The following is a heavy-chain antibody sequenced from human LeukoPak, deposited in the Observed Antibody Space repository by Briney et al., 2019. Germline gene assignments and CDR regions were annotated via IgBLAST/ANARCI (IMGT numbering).Heavy chain of an antibody. J-gene: IGHJ1*01. D-gene: IGHD3-22*01. Sequence: GASVKVSCKASGYTFTGYYMHWVRQAPGQGLEWMGVINPNSGGTNYAQKFQGRVTMTRDTSISTAYMELSRLRSDDTAVYYCAREHDSSGYYDRFQHWGQGTLVTVSS. CDR2: INPNSGGT. CDR1: GYTFTGYY. CDR3: AREHDSSGYYDRFQH. V-gene: IGHV1-2*02.